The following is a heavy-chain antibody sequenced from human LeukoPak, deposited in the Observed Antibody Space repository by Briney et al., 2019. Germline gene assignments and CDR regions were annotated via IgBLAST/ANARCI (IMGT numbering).Heavy chain of an antibody. D-gene: IGHD2-15*01. J-gene: IGHJ6*02. CDR3: ARENDMGYCSGGRCYKGYNAMDV. CDR1: GFTFSDYY. V-gene: IGHV3-53*01. CDR2: IFSGGST. Sequence: GGSLRLSCAVSGFTFSDYYMSWIRQAPGKGLEWVSVIFSGGSTYYADSVKGRFTISRDNSKNTLYLQMNSLRAEDTAVYYCARENDMGYCSGGRCYKGYNAMDVWGQGTTVTVSS.